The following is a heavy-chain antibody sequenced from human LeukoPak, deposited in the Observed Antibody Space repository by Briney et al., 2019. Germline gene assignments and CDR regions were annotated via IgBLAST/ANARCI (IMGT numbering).Heavy chain of an antibody. CDR3: ARVVRQVFDY. J-gene: IGHJ4*02. Sequence: PGGSLRLSCAASGFTFSSYAMHWVRQAPGKGLEWVAVISYDGSNKYYADSVKGRFTISRDNSKNTLYLQMYSLRAEDTAVYYCARVVRQVFDYWGQGTLVTVSS. D-gene: IGHD2-8*01. V-gene: IGHV3-30-3*01. CDR2: ISYDGSNK. CDR1: GFTFSSYA.